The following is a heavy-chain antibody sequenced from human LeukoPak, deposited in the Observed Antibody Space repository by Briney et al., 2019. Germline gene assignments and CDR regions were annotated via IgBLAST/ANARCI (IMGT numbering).Heavy chain of an antibody. CDR1: GYSFTSYW. CDR2: IYPGDSDT. D-gene: IGHD3-3*01. Sequence: GESLKISCKGSGYSFTSYWIGWVRQMPGKGLEWMGIIYPGDSDTRYSPSFQGQVTTSADKSISTAYLQWSSLKASDTAMYYCARHAWAALGGYDFWSGYLAPFDPWGQGTLVTVSS. J-gene: IGHJ5*02. CDR3: ARHAWAALGGYDFWSGYLAPFDP. V-gene: IGHV5-51*01.